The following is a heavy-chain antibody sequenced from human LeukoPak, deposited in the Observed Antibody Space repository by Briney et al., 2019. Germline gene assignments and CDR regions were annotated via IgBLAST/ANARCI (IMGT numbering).Heavy chain of an antibody. CDR2: IWFDGSYK. CDR3: ATKGDWN. CDR1: GFTFSSYG. V-gene: IGHV3-33*01. D-gene: IGHD3/OR15-3a*01. J-gene: IGHJ4*02. Sequence: PGGSLRLSCAASGFTFSSYGMHWVCQAPGKGLEWVAVIWFDGSYKYHADSVKGRFTISRDNSKNTLYLQMNSLRAEDTAVYYCATKGDWNWGQGTLVTVSS.